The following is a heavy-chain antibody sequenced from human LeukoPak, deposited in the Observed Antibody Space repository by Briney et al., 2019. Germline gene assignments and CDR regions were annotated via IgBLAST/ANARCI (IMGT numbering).Heavy chain of an antibody. CDR3: SRVLSGYYEL. D-gene: IGHD3-22*01. J-gene: IGHJ4*02. Sequence: ASVRVSCKASGYTFTSYDMNWVRQAPGQGREWMGWMNSNSGNTGYAQTFQGRVTITRNTYIRTAYMELSSLTSQDSAVYYCSRVLSGYYELWGQGTLVTVSS. V-gene: IGHV1-8*03. CDR2: MNSNSGNT. CDR1: GYTFTSYD.